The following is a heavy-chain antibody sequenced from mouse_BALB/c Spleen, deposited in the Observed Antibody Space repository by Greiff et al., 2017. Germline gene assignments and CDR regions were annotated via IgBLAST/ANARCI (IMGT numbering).Heavy chain of an antibody. J-gene: IGHJ3*01. CDR1: GFTFSSYT. D-gene: IGHD1-1*01. Sequence: EVKLVESGGGLVKPGGSLKLSCAASGFTFSSYTMSWVRQTPEKRLEWVATISSGGSYTYYPDSVKGRFTISRDNAKKTLYLQMSSLKSEDTTMYYCTRADYGSSSSFAYWGQGTLVTVSA. V-gene: IGHV5-6-4*01. CDR2: ISSGGSYT. CDR3: TRADYGSSSSFAY.